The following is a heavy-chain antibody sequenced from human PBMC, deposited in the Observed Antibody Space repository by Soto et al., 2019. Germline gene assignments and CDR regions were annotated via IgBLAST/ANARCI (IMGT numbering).Heavy chain of an antibody. CDR1: GFTFSNFG. CDR2: ISNDGGHI. V-gene: IGHV3-30*18. D-gene: IGHD2-21*02. Sequence: QVQLVESGGGVVQPGRSLRLSCAASGFTFSNFGMYWVRQAPGKGLAWVAVISNDGGHIHYSDSVKGRFTVSRDNSKNTLHLQMDNLGPEDTAVYRCAKGDGVTGCEPCLDWGQGTLVTVSS. CDR3: AKGDGVTGCEPCLD. J-gene: IGHJ4*02.